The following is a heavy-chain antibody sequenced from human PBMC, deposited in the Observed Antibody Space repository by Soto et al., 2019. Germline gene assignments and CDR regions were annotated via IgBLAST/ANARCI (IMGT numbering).Heavy chain of an antibody. Sequence: ASVKVSCKASGYTFTSYGISWVRQAPGQGLEWMGWISAYNGNTNYAQKLQGRVTMTTDTSTSTAYMELRSLRSDDTAVYYCAAAYYYDRSGYYPFDYWGQGTPVTVSS. V-gene: IGHV1-18*04. CDR2: ISAYNGNT. CDR1: GYTFTSYG. D-gene: IGHD3-22*01. CDR3: AAAYYYDRSGYYPFDY. J-gene: IGHJ4*02.